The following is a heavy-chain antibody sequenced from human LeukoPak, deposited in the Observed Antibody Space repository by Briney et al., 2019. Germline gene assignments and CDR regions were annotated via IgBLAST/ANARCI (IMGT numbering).Heavy chain of an antibody. CDR2: ISGSGDST. Sequence: PGGSLRLSCAASGFTFSTYAMSWARQAPRKGLEWVSAISGSGDSTYYADSVKGRFTISRDNSKNTLYLQMNSLRAEDTAIYYCAKDGDLPVVVTEGFFDYWGQGSLVTVSA. V-gene: IGHV3-23*01. D-gene: IGHD2-21*02. CDR1: GFTFSTYA. J-gene: IGHJ4*02. CDR3: AKDGDLPVVVTEGFFDY.